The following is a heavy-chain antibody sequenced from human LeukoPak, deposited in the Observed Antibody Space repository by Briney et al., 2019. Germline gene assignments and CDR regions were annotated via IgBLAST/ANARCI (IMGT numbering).Heavy chain of an antibody. Sequence: GGSLRLSCAASGFTFSNYGMHWVRQAPGKGLEWVAVILFDGSNKYYADSVKGRFIISRDNSKNTLYLQMNSLRPEDTAVYYCARYNTAYFDYWGQGTLVTVSS. CDR3: ARYNTAYFDY. CDR2: ILFDGSNK. D-gene: IGHD5-18*01. CDR1: GFTFSNYG. J-gene: IGHJ4*02. V-gene: IGHV3-30*03.